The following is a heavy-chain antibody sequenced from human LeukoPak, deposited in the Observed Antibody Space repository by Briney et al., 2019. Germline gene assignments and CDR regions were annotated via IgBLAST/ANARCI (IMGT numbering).Heavy chain of an antibody. CDR3: ARASLNWNDADQGEHFDY. CDR1: GYTFTGYY. Sequence: GASVKVSCKASGYTFTGYYMHWVRQAPGQGLEWMGIINPSGGSTSYAQKFQGRVTMTRDTSTSTVYMELSSLRSEDTAVYYCARASLNWNDADQGEHFDYWGQGTLVTVSS. D-gene: IGHD1-1*01. J-gene: IGHJ4*02. CDR2: INPSGGST. V-gene: IGHV1-46*01.